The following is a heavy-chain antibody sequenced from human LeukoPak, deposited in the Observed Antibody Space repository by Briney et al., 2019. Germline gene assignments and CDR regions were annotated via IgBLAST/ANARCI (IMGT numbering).Heavy chain of an antibody. V-gene: IGHV1-2*02. CDR2: ITPSGRGA. Sequence: ASVKVSCKASGDTFTDHYVQWVRQAPGQGLEWMGWITPSGRGANSAQKFQGRLTSSRDTSITTVYMELTRLTSDDTAIYYCARQDEAGYYFDYWGQGTLVTVSS. J-gene: IGHJ4*02. CDR1: GDTFTDHY. CDR3: ARQDEAGYYFDY.